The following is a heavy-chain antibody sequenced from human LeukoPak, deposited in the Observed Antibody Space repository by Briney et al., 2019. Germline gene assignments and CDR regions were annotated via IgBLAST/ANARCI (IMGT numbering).Heavy chain of an antibody. J-gene: IGHJ4*02. Sequence: GGSLRLSCAAPGFTFSGYYMSWIRQAPGKGLECVSYISDSSGSTSYADSVKGRFTISRDNAKNSLYLQMSSLRADDTAVYYCARASGLGPGAYFDYWGQGTLVTVSS. CDR3: ARASGLGPGAYFDY. V-gene: IGHV3-11*06. CDR2: ISDSSGST. CDR1: GFTFSGYY. D-gene: IGHD3-16*01.